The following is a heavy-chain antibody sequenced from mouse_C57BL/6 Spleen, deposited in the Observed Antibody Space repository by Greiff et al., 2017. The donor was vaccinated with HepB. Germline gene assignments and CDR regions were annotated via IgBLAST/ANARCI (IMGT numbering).Heavy chain of an antibody. V-gene: IGHV3-6*01. J-gene: IGHJ1*03. CDR2: ISYDGSN. CDR1: GYSITSGYY. CDR3: ARYFYYSNWYFDV. Sequence: EVQRVESGPGLVKPSQSLSLTCSVTGYSITSGYYWNWIRQFPGNKLEWMGYISYDGSNNYNPSLKNRISITRDTSKNQFFLKLNSVTTEDTATYYCARYFYYSNWYFDVWGTGTTVTVSS. D-gene: IGHD2-5*01.